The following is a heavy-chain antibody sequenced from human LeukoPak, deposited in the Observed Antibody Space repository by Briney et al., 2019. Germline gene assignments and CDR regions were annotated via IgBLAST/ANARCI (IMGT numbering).Heavy chain of an antibody. CDR2: IYYSGST. CDR1: GGSIRGHY. J-gene: IGHJ5*02. Sequence: PSETLSLTCTVSGGSIRGHYWSWIRQPPGKRLEWIGYIYYSGSTNYNPSLKSRVFISVDTSKNQFSLKLSSVTAADTAVYFCARHPPPAAAGTFGPWGQGTLVTVSS. CDR3: ARHPPPAAAGTFGP. V-gene: IGHV4-59*08. D-gene: IGHD6-13*01.